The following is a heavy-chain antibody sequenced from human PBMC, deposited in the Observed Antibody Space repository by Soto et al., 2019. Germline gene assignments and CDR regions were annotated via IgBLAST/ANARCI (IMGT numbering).Heavy chain of an antibody. V-gene: IGHV4-59*08. CDR1: GGSISVYY. J-gene: IGHJ4*02. CDR2: IYYSGST. CDR3: ARGGWRHIDY. Sequence: QVQLQESGPGLVKPSETLSLTCTVSGGSISVYYWSWIRQPPGKGLEWIGYIYYSGSTNYNPSLNSRVIIAVHTSKIPFSLTLSSVTAADTAVYYCARGGWRHIDYWCQGTRVTGSS. D-gene: IGHD3-3*01.